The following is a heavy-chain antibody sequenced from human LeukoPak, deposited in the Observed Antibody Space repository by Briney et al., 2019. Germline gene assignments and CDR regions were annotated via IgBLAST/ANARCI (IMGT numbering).Heavy chain of an antibody. V-gene: IGHV1-69*04. CDR2: IIPILGIA. Sequence: AASVKVSCKASGGTLSSYAVSWVRQAPGQGLEWMGRIIPILGIANYAQKFQGRVTITADKSTSTAYMELSSLRSEDTAVYYCARNPPELRYFDWLLFPFDYWGQGTLVTVSS. J-gene: IGHJ4*02. CDR3: ARNPPELRYFDWLLFPFDY. D-gene: IGHD3-9*01. CDR1: GGTLSSYA.